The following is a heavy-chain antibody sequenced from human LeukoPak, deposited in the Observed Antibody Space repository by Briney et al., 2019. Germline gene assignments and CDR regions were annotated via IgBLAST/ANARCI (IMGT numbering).Heavy chain of an antibody. CDR3: TTDGDYGGMDV. Sequence: KPGGSLRLSCAASGFTFSNAWMSWVRQAPGKGLGWVGRIKSKTDGGTTDYAAAVKGRFTISRDDSRNTLYLQMNSLKTEDTAVYYCTTDGDYGGMDVWGQGTTVTVSS. V-gene: IGHV3-15*01. CDR1: GFTFSNAW. J-gene: IGHJ6*02. D-gene: IGHD4-17*01. CDR2: IKSKTDGGTT.